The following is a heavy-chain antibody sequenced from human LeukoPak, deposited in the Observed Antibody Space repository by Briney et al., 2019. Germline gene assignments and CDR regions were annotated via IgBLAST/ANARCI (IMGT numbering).Heavy chain of an antibody. CDR2: ISGSVGNT. CDR1: GFTFSSYS. V-gene: IGHV3-23*01. CDR3: AKEVTRRSSGSPYDY. D-gene: IGHD6-19*01. Sequence: PGGSLRLSCAASGFTFSSYSMSWVRQPPGKGLAWVSGISGSVGNTYYAASVKGWSTISRDHSKNTLYRQMNCLRAEDTAVYYCAKEVTRRSSGSPYDYWGQGTLVTVSS. J-gene: IGHJ4*02.